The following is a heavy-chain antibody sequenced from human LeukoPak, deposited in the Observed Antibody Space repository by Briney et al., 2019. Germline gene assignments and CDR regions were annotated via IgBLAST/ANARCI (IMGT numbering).Heavy chain of an antibody. CDR1: GFTFSSYA. Sequence: PGGSLRLSCAASGFTFSSYAMHWVRQAPGKGLEWVSSISSSSSYIYYADSVKGRFTISRDNAKNSLYLQMNSLRAEDTAVYYCARDGKNSSGQKVIYYYYMDVWGKGTTVTISS. CDR2: ISSSSSYI. V-gene: IGHV3-21*01. D-gene: IGHD6-19*01. J-gene: IGHJ6*03. CDR3: ARDGKNSSGQKVIYYYYMDV.